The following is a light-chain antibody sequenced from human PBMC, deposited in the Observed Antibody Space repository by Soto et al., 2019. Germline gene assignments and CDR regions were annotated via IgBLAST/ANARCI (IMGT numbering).Light chain of an antibody. CDR2: GAS. CDR3: QQYGSSPYT. V-gene: IGKV3-20*01. Sequence: EIVLTQSPGTLSLSPGERATLSCRASQSVSSTYLAWYQQKPGQAPRRLIYGASIRATGVPDRFIGSGSGTDFTLTVSRLEPEDFAVYYCQQYGSSPYTFGQGTKLEIK. CDR1: QSVSSTY. J-gene: IGKJ2*01.